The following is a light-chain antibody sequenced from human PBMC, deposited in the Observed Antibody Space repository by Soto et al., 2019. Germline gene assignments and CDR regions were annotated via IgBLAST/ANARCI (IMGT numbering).Light chain of an antibody. CDR1: QSVSSN. J-gene: IGKJ5*01. Sequence: EIAMTQSPATLSLSPGERATLSCRASQSVSSNLAWYQQQPGQAPRLLIYGASTRATGIPARFSGSGSGTEFTLTISSLQFADFAVYYCQQYKRWPTITFGQGTRLEIK. CDR3: QQYKRWPTIT. CDR2: GAS. V-gene: IGKV3-15*01.